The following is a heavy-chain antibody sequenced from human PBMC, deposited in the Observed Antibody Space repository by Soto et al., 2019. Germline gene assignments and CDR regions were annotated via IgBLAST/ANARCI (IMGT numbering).Heavy chain of an antibody. CDR3: ARIGHTGH. CDR2: VIPILGTA. CDR1: GGSLRNSV. J-gene: IGHJ4*02. Sequence: QVQLVQSGAEVKKPGSSVKVSCTASGGSLRNSVISWVRQAPAQRLEWMGGVIPILGTANYAQKFQGRVTMTADEATSTAYMDLSSLSPDDTAVYYCARIGHTGHWGQGTLVIVSS. D-gene: IGHD1-1*01. V-gene: IGHV1-69*01.